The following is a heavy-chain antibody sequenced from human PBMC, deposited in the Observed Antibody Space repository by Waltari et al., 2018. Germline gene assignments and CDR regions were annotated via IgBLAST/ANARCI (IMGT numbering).Heavy chain of an antibody. Sequence: QVQLQESGPGLVKPSATLSLTCTVSGGSLSSYYWSWIRQPPGKGLEWIGYIYYSGSTNYNPSLKSRVTISVDTSKNQFSLKLSSVTAADTAVYYCARGKAVVVPTTAFDYWGQGTLVTVSS. CDR1: GGSLSSYY. CDR3: ARGKAVVVPTTAFDY. D-gene: IGHD2-2*01. V-gene: IGHV4-59*01. CDR2: IYYSGST. J-gene: IGHJ4*02.